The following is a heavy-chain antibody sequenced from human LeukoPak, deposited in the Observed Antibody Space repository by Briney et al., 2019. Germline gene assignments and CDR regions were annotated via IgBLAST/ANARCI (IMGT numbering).Heavy chain of an antibody. V-gene: IGHV3-48*02. CDR1: TFXXXS. J-gene: IGHJ4*02. D-gene: IGHD6-6*01. CDR2: ISSSSTPV. Sequence: TFXXXSMNWVRQXPGKGLEWVSYISSSSTPVFYADSVKGRFTLSRDNAKNSVYLQMDSLRHEDTAVYYCSISSSSPYWGQGTLVIVSS. CDR3: SISSSSPY.